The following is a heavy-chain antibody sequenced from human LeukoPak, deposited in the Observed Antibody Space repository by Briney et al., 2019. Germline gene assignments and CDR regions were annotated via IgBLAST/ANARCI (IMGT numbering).Heavy chain of an antibody. J-gene: IGHJ4*02. Sequence: GGSLRLSGVVSGLTFSNYWMIWVRQAPGKGLESVAIVNEDGSAKYYLDSVKGRFTISRDNARNSLYLEMNSLRAEDTAVCYCARDYWRSIDHWGQGTLVTVSS. CDR2: VNEDGSAK. CDR3: ARDYWRSIDH. D-gene: IGHD1-1*01. V-gene: IGHV3-7*01. CDR1: GLTFSNYW.